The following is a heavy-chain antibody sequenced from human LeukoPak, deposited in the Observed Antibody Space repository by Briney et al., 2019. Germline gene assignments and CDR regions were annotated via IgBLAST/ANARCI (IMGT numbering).Heavy chain of an antibody. CDR3: ARDLGPHRSSPNSGAFDI. CDR1: GFTLSDYY. J-gene: IGHJ3*02. CDR2: ITPAGTT. D-gene: IGHD6-6*01. V-gene: IGHV3-11*04. Sequence: GGSLRLSCAASGFTLSDYYMTWIRQAPGKGLEWVSYITPAGTTYYTDSVKGRFTISRDNAKTSLYLQMSNLRADDTAVYYCARDLGPHRSSPNSGAFDIWGQGTMVTVSS.